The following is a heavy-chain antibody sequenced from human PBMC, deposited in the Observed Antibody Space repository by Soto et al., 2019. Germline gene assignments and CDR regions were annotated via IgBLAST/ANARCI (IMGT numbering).Heavy chain of an antibody. V-gene: IGHV4-59*08. J-gene: IGHJ4*02. CDR3: ARRTISGVITDYFDY. Sequence: QVQLQESVPGLVKPSETLSLTCTVSGASISSDYWSWIRQPPGKGLEWIGYAYSSGSAIYNPSLKSLVTISLDTSKSQFSLKLSSVTAADTAVYYCARRTISGVITDYFDYWGQGTLVTVSS. CDR1: GASISSDY. D-gene: IGHD3-3*01. CDR2: AYSSGSA.